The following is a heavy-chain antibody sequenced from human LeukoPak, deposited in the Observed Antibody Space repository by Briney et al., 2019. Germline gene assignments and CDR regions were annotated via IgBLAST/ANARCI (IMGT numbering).Heavy chain of an antibody. CDR2: VSGSGGNT. Sequence: GGSLRLSCAASGFTFSTYNMNWVRQAPGKGLEWVSSVSGSGGNTHYADSVKGRFTISRDNSKNTLSLQMNSLRAEDTAVYYCAKSGLSRFDYWGQGTLVTVSS. CDR1: GFTFSTYN. D-gene: IGHD4/OR15-4a*01. CDR3: AKSGLSRFDY. J-gene: IGHJ4*02. V-gene: IGHV3-23*01.